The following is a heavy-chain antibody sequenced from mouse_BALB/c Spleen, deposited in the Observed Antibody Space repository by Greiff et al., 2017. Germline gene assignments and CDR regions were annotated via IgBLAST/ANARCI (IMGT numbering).Heavy chain of an antibody. J-gene: IGHJ2*01. CDR1: GFTFSSFG. CDR3: ARSYGSSYFDD. V-gene: IGHV5-17*02. D-gene: IGHD1-1*01. CDR2: ISSGSSTI. Sequence: EVMLVESGGGLVQPGGSRKLSCAASGFTFSSFGMHWVRQAPEKGLEWVAYISSGSSTIYYADTVKGRFTISRDNPKNTLFLQMTSLRSEDTAMYYCARSYGSSYFDDWGQGTTLTGSS.